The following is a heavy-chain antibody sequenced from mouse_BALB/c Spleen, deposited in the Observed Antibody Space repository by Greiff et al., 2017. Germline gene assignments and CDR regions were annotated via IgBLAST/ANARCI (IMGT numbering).Heavy chain of an antibody. CDR3: TRDDYDGANFDY. CDR1: GFTFSSYA. D-gene: IGHD2-4*01. CDR2: ISSGGST. V-gene: IGHV5-6-5*01. J-gene: IGHJ2*01. Sequence: EVHLVESGGGLVKPGGSLKLSCAASGFTFSSYAMSWVRQTPEKRLEWVASISSGGSTYYPDSVKGRFTISRDNAKNTLYLQMSSLKSEDTAMYYCTRDDYDGANFDYWGQGTTLTVSS.